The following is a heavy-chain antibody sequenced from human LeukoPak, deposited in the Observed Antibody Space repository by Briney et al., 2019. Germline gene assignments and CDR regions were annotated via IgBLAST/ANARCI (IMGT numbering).Heavy chain of an antibody. Sequence: PSETLSLTCTVSGGSISSGSYYWSWIRQPAGKGLEWIGRIYTSGSTNYNPSLKSRVTISVYTSKNQFSLKLSSVTAADTAVYYCARRGRSGRYYYDSSGSNYYYYYMDVWGKGTTVTISS. CDR1: GGSISSGSYY. V-gene: IGHV4-61*02. D-gene: IGHD3-22*01. CDR3: ARRGRSGRYYYDSSGSNYYYYYMDV. J-gene: IGHJ6*03. CDR2: IYTSGST.